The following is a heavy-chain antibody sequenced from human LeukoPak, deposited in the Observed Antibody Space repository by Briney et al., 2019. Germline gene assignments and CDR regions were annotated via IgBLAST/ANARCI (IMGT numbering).Heavy chain of an antibody. Sequence: SETLSLTCVVSGGSINSYYWGWVRQPAGKGLEGIGRIYTTGTTNYSHSLKSRLTMSLDTSKNHFSLKLRSVTAADTAVYYCGRQGYTASYYFVDYWSQGTLVTVSS. CDR1: GGSINSYY. V-gene: IGHV4-59*10. D-gene: IGHD1-26*01. J-gene: IGHJ4*02. CDR2: IYTTGTT. CDR3: GRQGYTASYYFVDY.